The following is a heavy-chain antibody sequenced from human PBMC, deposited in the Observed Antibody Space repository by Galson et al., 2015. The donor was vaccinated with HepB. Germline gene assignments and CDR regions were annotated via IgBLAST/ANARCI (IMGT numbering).Heavy chain of an antibody. CDR2: ISDDGINK. J-gene: IGHJ3*02. CDR1: GFSLSGYG. Sequence: LRLSCAASGFSLSGYGMHWVRQAPGKGLEWVAVISDDGINKKYADSVKGRFNISRDKSKNTMYMQMDSLRPEDTAVYYCAKDGAYGELDAFEIWGQGTMVTVAS. V-gene: IGHV3-30*18. D-gene: IGHD4-17*01. CDR3: AKDGAYGELDAFEI.